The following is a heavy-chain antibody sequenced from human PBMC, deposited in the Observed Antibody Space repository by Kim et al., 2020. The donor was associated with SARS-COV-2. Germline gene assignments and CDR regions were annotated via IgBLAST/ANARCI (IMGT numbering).Heavy chain of an antibody. V-gene: IGHV4-34*01. D-gene: IGHD3-10*01. J-gene: IGHJ6*02. CDR2: INHSGST. CDR1: GGSFSGYY. Sequence: SETLSLTCAVYGGSFSGYYWSWIRQPPGKGLEWIGEINHSGSTNYNPSLKSRVTISVDTSKNQFSLKLSSVTAADTAVYYCAREGDYYGSGSSWGMDVWGQGTTVTVSS. CDR3: AREGDYYGSGSSWGMDV.